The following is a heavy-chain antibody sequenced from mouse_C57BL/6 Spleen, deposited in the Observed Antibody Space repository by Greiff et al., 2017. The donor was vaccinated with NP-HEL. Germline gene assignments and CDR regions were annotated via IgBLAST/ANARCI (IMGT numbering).Heavy chain of an antibody. D-gene: IGHD2-4*01. CDR2: ISDGGGYT. V-gene: IGHV5-4*01. CDR3: ARGYYDYDWFAY. J-gene: IGHJ3*01. CDR1: GFTFSSYA. Sequence: EVQLVESGGGLVKPGGSLKLSCAASGFTFSSYAMSWVRQTPEKRLEWVATISDGGGYTYYPDNVKGRFTISRDKAKNNLYLQMSHLKSEDTAMYYCARGYYDYDWFAYWGQGTLVTVSA.